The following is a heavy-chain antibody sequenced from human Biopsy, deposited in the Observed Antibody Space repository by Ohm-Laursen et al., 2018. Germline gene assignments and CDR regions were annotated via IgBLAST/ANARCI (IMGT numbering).Heavy chain of an antibody. V-gene: IGHV1-24*01. CDR3: AADINDWNVNY. D-gene: IGHD1-1*01. CDR1: GYTLTELS. J-gene: IGHJ4*02. Sequence: ASVKVSCKVSGYTLTELSMHWVRQAPGKGLEWMGGFAPENGKTVYAQNFQARVSMTEDTSTDTVYMEMRILRSEDPAVYYCAADINDWNVNYWGQGTQVTVSS. CDR2: FAPENGKT.